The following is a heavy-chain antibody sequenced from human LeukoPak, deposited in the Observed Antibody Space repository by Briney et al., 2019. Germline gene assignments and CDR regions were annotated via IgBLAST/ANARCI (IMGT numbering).Heavy chain of an antibody. J-gene: IGHJ4*02. Sequence: GGSLRLSCAASGVTFSSYWMSWVRQAPGKGLEWVANIKQDGSEKYYVDSVKGRFTISRDNAKNSLYLQMNSLRAEDTAVYYCARGGITGTTVDYWGQGTLVTVHS. V-gene: IGHV3-7*01. D-gene: IGHD1-7*01. CDR2: IKQDGSEK. CDR1: GVTFSSYW. CDR3: ARGGITGTTVDY.